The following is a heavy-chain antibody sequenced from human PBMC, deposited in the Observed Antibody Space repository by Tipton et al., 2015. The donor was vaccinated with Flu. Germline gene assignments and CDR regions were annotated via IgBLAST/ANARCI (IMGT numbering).Heavy chain of an antibody. Sequence: SSYHWSWTRQHPGKGLEWIGSIYFSGNTYYNPSLKSRVAISVDTSRNQFTLRLSSVTAADTAVYFCAREKDTSGSEYFQKWGQGTLVTVSS. D-gene: IGHD6-19*01. J-gene: IGHJ1*01. V-gene: IGHV4-39*06. CDR3: AREKDTSGSEYFQK. CDR2: IYFSGNT. CDR1: SSYH.